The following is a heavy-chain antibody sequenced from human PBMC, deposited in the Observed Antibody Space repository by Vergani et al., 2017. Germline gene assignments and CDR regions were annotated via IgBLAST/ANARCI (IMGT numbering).Heavy chain of an antibody. CDR3: ARDGPNVVVPAAIVDY. CDR1: GYTFTGYY. Sequence: QVQLVQSGAEVKKPGASVKVSCKASGYTFTGYYMHWVRQAPGQGLEWMGWINPNSGGTNYAQKLQGRVTMTTDTSTSTAYMELRSLRSDDTAVYYCARDGPNVVVPAAIVDYWGQGTLVTVSS. V-gene: IGHV1-2*02. D-gene: IGHD2-2*01. J-gene: IGHJ4*02. CDR2: INPNSGGT.